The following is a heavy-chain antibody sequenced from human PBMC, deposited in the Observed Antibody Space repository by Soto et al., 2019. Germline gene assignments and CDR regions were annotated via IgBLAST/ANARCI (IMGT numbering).Heavy chain of an antibody. CDR1: GYTFTSYY. J-gene: IGHJ6*02. V-gene: IGHV1-46*01. CDR3: ARGQLERPSAPNYYYYGMDV. CDR2: INPSGGST. D-gene: IGHD1-1*01. Sequence: ASVKVSCKASGYTFTSYYMHWVRQAPGQGLEWMGIINPSGGSTSYAQKFQGRVTMTRDTSTSTVYMELSSLRSEDTAVYYCARGQLERPSAPNYYYYGMDVWGQGTTVTLSS.